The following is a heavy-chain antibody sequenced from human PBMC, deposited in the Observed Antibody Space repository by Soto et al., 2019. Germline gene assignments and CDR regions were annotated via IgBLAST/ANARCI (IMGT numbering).Heavy chain of an antibody. CDR1: GFHFRDYY. D-gene: IGHD5-12*01. CDR3: ANIGRSDRAFDI. J-gene: IGHJ3*02. CDR2: ISSSGSTI. V-gene: IGHV3-11*04. Sequence: GGSLRLSCAASGFHFRDYYMNWIRQAPGKGLEWVSYISSSGSTIYYADSVKGRFTISRDNAKNSLYLQMNSLRAEDTAVYYCANIGRSDRAFDIWGQGTMVTVSS.